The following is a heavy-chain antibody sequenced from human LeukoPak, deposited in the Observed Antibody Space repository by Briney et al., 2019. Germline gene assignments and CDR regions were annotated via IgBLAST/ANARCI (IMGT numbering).Heavy chain of an antibody. CDR3: ARVEVRGFWSGYSIVSYGEFDY. Sequence: ASVKVSCKASGYTFTGYYMHWVRQAPGQGLEWMGWINPNSGGTNYAQKFQGRVTMTRDTSISTAYMELSRLRSDDTAVYYCARVEVRGFWSGYSIVSYGEFDYWGQGALVTVSS. V-gene: IGHV1-2*02. J-gene: IGHJ4*02. CDR1: GYTFTGYY. CDR2: INPNSGGT. D-gene: IGHD3-3*01.